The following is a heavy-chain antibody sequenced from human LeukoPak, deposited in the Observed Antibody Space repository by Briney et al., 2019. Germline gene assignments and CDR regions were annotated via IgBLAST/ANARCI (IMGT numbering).Heavy chain of an antibody. CDR2: VDPEDGET. V-gene: IGHV1-24*01. Sequence: ASVKVSCKVSGYTLTELSMHWVRQAPGKGVEWMGRVDPEDGETIYAQKFQGRVTMTEDTSTNTAYMELSSLRSEDTAVYYCATQQLVRFVLRFQHWGQGTLVTVSS. J-gene: IGHJ1*01. D-gene: IGHD6-13*01. CDR3: ATQQLVRFVLRFQH. CDR1: GYTLTELS.